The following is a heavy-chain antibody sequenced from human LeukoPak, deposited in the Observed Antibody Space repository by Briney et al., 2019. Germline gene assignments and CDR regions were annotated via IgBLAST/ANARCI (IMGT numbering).Heavy chain of an antibody. D-gene: IGHD6-6*01. CDR2: IIPIFGIA. CDR1: GGTFSSYA. CDR3: ARVLVTTVAKYSSSSLGY. J-gene: IGHJ4*02. V-gene: IGHV1-69*04. Sequence: SVKVSCKASGGTFSSYAISWVRQAPGQGLEWMGRIIPIFGIANYAQKFQGRVTITADKSTSTAYMELSSLRAEDTAVYYCARVLVTTVAKYSSSSLGYWGQGTLVTVSS.